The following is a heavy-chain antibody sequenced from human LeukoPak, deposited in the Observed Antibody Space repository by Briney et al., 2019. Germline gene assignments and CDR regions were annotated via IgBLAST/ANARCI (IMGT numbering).Heavy chain of an antibody. V-gene: IGHV1-8*01. CDR3: ARRPFRGLWGRVVAATRPYVWFDP. D-gene: IGHD2-15*01. Sequence: ASVKVSCKASGYTLTSYDINWVRQATGQGLEWMGWMNPNSGNTGYAQKFQGRVTMTRNTSISTAYMELSSLRSEDTAVYYCARRPFRGLWGRVVAATRPYVWFDPWGQGTLVTVSS. CDR1: GYTLTSYD. J-gene: IGHJ5*02. CDR2: MNPNSGNT.